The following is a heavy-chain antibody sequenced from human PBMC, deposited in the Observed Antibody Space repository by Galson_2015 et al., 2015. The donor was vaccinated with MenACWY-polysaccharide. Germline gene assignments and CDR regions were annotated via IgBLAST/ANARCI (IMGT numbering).Heavy chain of an antibody. CDR1: GFIFGSYW. V-gene: IGHV3-7*01. D-gene: IGHD3-10*01. Sequence: SLRLSCAASGFIFGSYWMSWVRQAPGKGLEWVANIKEDGSEKYYVDSVRGRFTISRDKAKNSLYLQMNSLRAEDTAVYYCAREDRRGRGVFNWFDPWGQGTLVTVSS. CDR2: IKEDGSEK. CDR3: AREDRRGRGVFNWFDP. J-gene: IGHJ5*02.